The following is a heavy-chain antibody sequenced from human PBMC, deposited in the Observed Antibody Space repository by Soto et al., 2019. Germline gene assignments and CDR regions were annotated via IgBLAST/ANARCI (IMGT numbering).Heavy chain of an antibody. D-gene: IGHD4-17*01. V-gene: IGHV5-51*01. Sequence: PGGSLKISCKGSEYDFTIHWIAWVRQMPGKGLEWMGIIYPGDSESRYSPSFQGQVTISVDKSINTAYLQWSSLKASDTAIYYCARGDDYGDPHGFDIWGQGAMVTVSS. CDR2: IYPGDSES. J-gene: IGHJ3*02. CDR1: EYDFTIHW. CDR3: ARGDDYGDPHGFDI.